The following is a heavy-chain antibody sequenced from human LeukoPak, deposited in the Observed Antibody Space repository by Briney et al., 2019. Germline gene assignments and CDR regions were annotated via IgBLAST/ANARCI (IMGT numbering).Heavy chain of an antibody. Sequence: GGSLRLSCAASGFTFSSYSMNWVRQAPGKGLEWVSSISSSSSYIYYADSVKGRFTISRDNAKNSLFLQMNSLRAEDTAVYYCARERLGPYDSSGYYYYYGMDVWGQGTTVTVSS. V-gene: IGHV3-21*01. CDR1: GFTFSSYS. CDR3: ARERLGPYDSSGYYYYYGMDV. D-gene: IGHD3-22*01. CDR2: ISSSSSYI. J-gene: IGHJ6*02.